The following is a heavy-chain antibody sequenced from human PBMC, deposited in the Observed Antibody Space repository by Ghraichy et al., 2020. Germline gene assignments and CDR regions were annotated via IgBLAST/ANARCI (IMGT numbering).Heavy chain of an antibody. J-gene: IGHJ6*02. Sequence: LSLTCAASGFTFSSYSMNWVRQAPGKGLEWVSSIISNSSYRYYADSVKGRFTISRDNAKNSLYLQMSSLRAEDTAIYYCATEVSLPGYTYGRPLYGMDVWGQGTTVTVSS. CDR1: GFTFSSYS. D-gene: IGHD3-16*01. CDR3: ATEVSLPGYTYGRPLYGMDV. CDR2: IISNSSYR. V-gene: IGHV3-21*01.